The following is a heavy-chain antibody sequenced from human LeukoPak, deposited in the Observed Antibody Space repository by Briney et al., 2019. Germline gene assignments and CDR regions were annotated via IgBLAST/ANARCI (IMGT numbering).Heavy chain of an antibody. CDR3: AKDRYSSSWYFDY. Sequence: GRSLRLSCAVSGFTFSSYGMHWVRQAPGKGLEWVAVISYDGSNKYYADSVKGRFTISRDNSKNTLYLQMNSLRAEDTAVYYCAKDRYSSSWYFDYWGQGTLVTVSS. V-gene: IGHV3-30*18. J-gene: IGHJ4*02. CDR2: ISYDGSNK. CDR1: GFTFSSYG. D-gene: IGHD6-13*01.